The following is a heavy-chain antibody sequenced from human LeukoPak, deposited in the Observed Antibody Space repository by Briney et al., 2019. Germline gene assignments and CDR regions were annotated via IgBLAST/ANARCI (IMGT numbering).Heavy chain of an antibody. Sequence: GRSLTLSCAASGFTFSSFGMHWVRQAPGKGLEWEAVIWYDASNKYYADSVKGRFTISRDNSKNTLFLQMNSLRDDDTAVYYCVRGVGVSRFNYFDPWGQGTLVIVSS. CDR2: IWYDASNK. V-gene: IGHV3-33*01. CDR3: VRGVGVSRFNYFDP. D-gene: IGHD6-13*01. CDR1: GFTFSSFG. J-gene: IGHJ5*02.